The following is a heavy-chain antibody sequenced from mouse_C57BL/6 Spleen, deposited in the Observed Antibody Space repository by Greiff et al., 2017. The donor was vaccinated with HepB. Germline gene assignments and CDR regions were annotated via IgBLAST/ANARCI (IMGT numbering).Heavy chain of an antibody. CDR3: ARWGTTVRDYAMDY. Sequence: QVQLQQSGAELVRPGTSVKLSCKASGYTFTSYWMHWVKQRPGQGLEWIGVIDPSDSYTNYNQKFKGKATLTVDTSSSTAYMQLSSLTSEDSAVYYCARWGTTVRDYAMDYWGQGTSVTVSS. D-gene: IGHD1-1*01. V-gene: IGHV1-59*01. CDR1: GYTFTSYW. CDR2: IDPSDSYT. J-gene: IGHJ4*01.